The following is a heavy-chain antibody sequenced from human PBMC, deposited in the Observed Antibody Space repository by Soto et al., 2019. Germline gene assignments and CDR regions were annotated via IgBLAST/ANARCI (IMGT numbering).Heavy chain of an antibody. J-gene: IGHJ3*02. CDR1: GFTFSSYG. V-gene: IGHV3-33*01. CDR2: ISFDGSNK. Sequence: QVQLVESGGGVVQPGRSLRLSCAVSGFTFSSYGMHWVRQAPGKGLEWVAVISFDGSNKYYADSVKGRFTISRDNSKNTLYLQVNSLRAEDTAVYYCARDYDILTGYPPDAFDIWGQGTMVTVSS. CDR3: ARDYDILTGYPPDAFDI. D-gene: IGHD3-9*01.